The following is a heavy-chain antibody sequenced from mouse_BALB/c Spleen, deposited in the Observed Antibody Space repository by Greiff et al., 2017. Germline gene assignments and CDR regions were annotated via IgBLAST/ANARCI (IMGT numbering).Heavy chain of an antibody. J-gene: IGHJ1*01. D-gene: IGHD1-1*02. CDR2: ISYSGST. Sequence: EVQVVESGPSLVKPSQTLSLTCSVTGDSITSGYWNWIRKFPGNKLEYMGYISYSGSTYYNPSLKSRISITRDTSKNQYYLQLNSVTTEDTATYYCARWRGGNHWYFDVWGAGTTVTVSS. CDR1: GDSITSGY. CDR3: ARWRGGNHWYFDV. V-gene: IGHV3-8*02.